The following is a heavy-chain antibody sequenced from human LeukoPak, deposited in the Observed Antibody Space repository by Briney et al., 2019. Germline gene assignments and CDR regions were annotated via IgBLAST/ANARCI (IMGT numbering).Heavy chain of an antibody. D-gene: IGHD6-19*01. V-gene: IGHV3-15*01. CDR3: TTQYSSGWYVAFDI. J-gene: IGHJ3*02. Sequence: GGSLRLSCVASGFTFSNAWMSWVRQAAGKGLDWDGRIQSKTDGGTKDYAAPVKGRFTISRDDSKNTLYLQMNSLKTEDTAVFYCTTQYSSGWYVAFDIWGQGTMVTVSS. CDR1: GFTFSNAW. CDR2: IQSKTDGGTK.